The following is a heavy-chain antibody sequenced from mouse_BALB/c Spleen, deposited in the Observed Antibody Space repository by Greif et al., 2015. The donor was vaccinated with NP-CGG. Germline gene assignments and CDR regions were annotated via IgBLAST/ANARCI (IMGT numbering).Heavy chain of an antibody. D-gene: IGHD2-1*01. CDR1: GFSLSTSGMG. CDR3: ARRARGNTYAMDY. CDR2: IWWDDDK. Sequence: QVTLKVCGPGILKPSQTLSPTCSFSGFSLSTSGMGVGWIRQPSGKGLEWLAHIWWDDDKYYNPSLKSQLTISKDTSXNQVFLKIASVDTADTATYYCARRARGNTYAMDYWGQGTSVTVSS. V-gene: IGHV8-8*01. J-gene: IGHJ4*01.